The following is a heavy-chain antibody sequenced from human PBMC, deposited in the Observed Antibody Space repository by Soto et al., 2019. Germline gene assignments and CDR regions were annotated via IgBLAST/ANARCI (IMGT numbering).Heavy chain of an antibody. V-gene: IGHV3-66*01. CDR1: GFTVSSNY. J-gene: IGHJ6*03. CDR2: IYSGGST. Sequence: GGSLRLSCAASGFTVSSNYMSWVRQAPGKGLEWVSVIYSGGSTYYADSVKGRFTISRDNSKNTLYLQMNSLRAEDTAVYYCATRGAHNWNYGSPYYMDVWGKGTTVTVSS. CDR3: ATRGAHNWNYGSPYYMDV. D-gene: IGHD1-7*01.